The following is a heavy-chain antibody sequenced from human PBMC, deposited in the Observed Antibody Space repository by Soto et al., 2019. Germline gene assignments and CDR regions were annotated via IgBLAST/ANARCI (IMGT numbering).Heavy chain of an antibody. CDR1: GFTFSSYS. J-gene: IGHJ4*02. V-gene: IGHV3-48*02. CDR2: ISSSSSTI. CDR3: ARGPSNYYDSSGYYHTAFDY. D-gene: IGHD3-22*01. Sequence: PGGSLRLSCAASGFTFSSYSMNWVRQAPGKGLEWVSYISSSSSTIYYADSVKGRFTISRDNAKNSLYLQMNSLRDEDTAVYYCARGPSNYYDSSGYYHTAFDYWGQGTLVTVSS.